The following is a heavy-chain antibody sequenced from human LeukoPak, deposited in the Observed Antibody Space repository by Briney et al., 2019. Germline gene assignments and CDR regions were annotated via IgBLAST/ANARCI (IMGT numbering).Heavy chain of an antibody. Sequence: GGSLRLSCAASGFTFSSYSMDWVRQAPGKGLEWVSSITSSSTYIYYADSVKGRFTISRDNANNSLYLQMNSLRAEDTAVYYCSSEVPGSWYFDLWGRGTLVTVSS. CDR3: SSEVPGSWYFDL. V-gene: IGHV3-21*01. D-gene: IGHD2-2*01. CDR2: ITSSSTYI. CDR1: GFTFSSYS. J-gene: IGHJ2*01.